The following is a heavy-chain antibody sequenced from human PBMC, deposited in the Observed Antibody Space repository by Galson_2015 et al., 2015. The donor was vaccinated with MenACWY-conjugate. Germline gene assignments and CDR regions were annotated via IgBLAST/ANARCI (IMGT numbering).Heavy chain of an antibody. J-gene: IGHJ4*02. CDR1: GYTFTGYY. Sequence: SVKVSCKASGYTFTGYYMHWVRQAPGQGLEWMGWINPNSGGTNYAQKFQGWVTMTRDTSISTAYMELSRLRSDDTAVYYCARIPRTGAYYFDYWGQGTLVTVSS. CDR2: INPNSGGT. CDR3: ARIPRTGAYYFDY. V-gene: IGHV1-2*04. D-gene: IGHD1-26*01.